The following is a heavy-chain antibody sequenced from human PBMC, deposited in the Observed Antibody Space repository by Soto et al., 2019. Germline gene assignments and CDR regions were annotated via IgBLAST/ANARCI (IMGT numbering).Heavy chain of an antibody. V-gene: IGHV3-23*01. D-gene: IGHD2-8*02. CDR1: GFTASNYA. J-gene: IGHJ4*02. Sequence: EMKLLESGGGLVQPGGSLRLSCGASGFTASNYAMTWVRQAPGKGLQWVSTISDSGRSAYYADSVKGRFAISRDNSKNTLFLQMNDLRAEDTAVYFCAKDARRTGLVGHWIDWGQGTLVTVSS. CDR3: AKDARRTGLVGHWID. CDR2: ISDSGRSA.